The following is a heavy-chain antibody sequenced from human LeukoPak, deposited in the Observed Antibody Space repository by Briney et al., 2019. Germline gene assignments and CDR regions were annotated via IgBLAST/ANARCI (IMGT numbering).Heavy chain of an antibody. V-gene: IGHV3-23*01. CDR2: ISGSGGSR. J-gene: IGHJ1*01. Sequence: PRGSLRLSCAASGFTFNNYAKNWVRQAPGKGLEWVSGISGSGGSRYYADSVKGRFTISRDNSKNTLYLQMNSLRAEDTAVYFCAKDYYYDTSGYYDFQHWGQGTLVTVSS. CDR3: AKDYYYDTSGYYDFQH. CDR1: GFTFNNYA. D-gene: IGHD3-22*01.